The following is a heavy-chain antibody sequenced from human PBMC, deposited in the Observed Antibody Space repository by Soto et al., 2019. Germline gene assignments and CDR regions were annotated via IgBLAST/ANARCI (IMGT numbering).Heavy chain of an antibody. CDR1: GYTFTSYA. V-gene: IGHV1-3*01. J-gene: IGHJ4*02. D-gene: IGHD4-17*01. CDR2: INAGNGNT. Sequence: QVQLVQSGAEVKKPGASVKVSCKASGYTFTSYAMHWVRQAPGQRLEWMGWINAGNGNTKYSQKFQGRVTNTRDTSASTAYMELSSLRSKDTAVYYCARGYGDYPYYFDYWGQGTLVTVSS. CDR3: ARGYGDYPYYFDY.